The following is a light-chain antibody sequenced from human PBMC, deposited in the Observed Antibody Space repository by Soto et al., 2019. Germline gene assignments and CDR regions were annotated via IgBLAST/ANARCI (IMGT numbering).Light chain of an antibody. CDR1: QNVASY. CDR3: QQSFSAPLS. V-gene: IGKV1-39*01. J-gene: IGKJ4*01. CDR2: AAS. Sequence: DIHMTQSPASLSASVGDRVTITCRARQNVASYLNWFQHKPGEAPKSLIYAASKLRSGVPSRFSATGSETDFTLTITDLQPEDFATYYCQQSFSAPLSFGEGTKVDIK.